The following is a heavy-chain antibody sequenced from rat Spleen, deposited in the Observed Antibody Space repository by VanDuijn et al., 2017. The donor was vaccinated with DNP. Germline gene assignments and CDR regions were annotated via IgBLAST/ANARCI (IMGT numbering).Heavy chain of an antibody. J-gene: IGHJ1*01. CDR2: ISYSGST. D-gene: IGHD1-10*01. V-gene: IGHV3-1*01. CDR3: ARYRITTYYYFDL. CDR1: GYSITSNY. Sequence: EVRLQESGPGLVKPSQSLSLTCSVTGYSITSNYWAWIRKFPGNKMEWMGYISYSGSTSYHPSLKSRISITRDTSKNQFFLQLNSVTTEDTATYYCARYRITTYYYFDLWGPGTMVTVSS.